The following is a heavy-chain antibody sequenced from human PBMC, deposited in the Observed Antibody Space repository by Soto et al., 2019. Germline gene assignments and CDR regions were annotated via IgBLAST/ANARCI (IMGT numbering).Heavy chain of an antibody. J-gene: IGHJ6*02. CDR2: ISGSGGST. V-gene: IGHV3-23*01. CDR3: AKPHCTNGVCYYYYYGMDV. CDR1: GFTFSSYA. D-gene: IGHD2-8*01. Sequence: GGSLRLSCAASGFTFSSYAMSWVRQAPGKGLEWVSAISGSGGSTYYADSVKGRFTISRDNSKNTLYLQMNSLRAEDTAVYYCAKPHCTNGVCYYYYYGMDVWGQGTTVTVSS.